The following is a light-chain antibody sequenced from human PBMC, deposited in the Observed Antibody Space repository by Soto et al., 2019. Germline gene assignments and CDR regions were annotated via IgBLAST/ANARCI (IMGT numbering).Light chain of an antibody. J-gene: IGLJ2*01. Sequence: QSVLTQPPSVSGAPGQRVTISCSGTSSSIGAGYEVHWYHQLPGTAPKLVVSGNGNRPSGVPDRLSASKSGTSASLAITGLQAEDEGDYYCCSSGITYTSHVVFCGGTKLTVL. CDR3: CSSGITYTSHVV. CDR1: SSSIGAGYE. V-gene: IGLV1-40*01. CDR2: GNG.